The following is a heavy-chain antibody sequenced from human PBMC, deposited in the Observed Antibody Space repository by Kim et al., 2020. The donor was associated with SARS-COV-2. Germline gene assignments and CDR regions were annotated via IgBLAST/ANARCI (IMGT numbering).Heavy chain of an antibody. J-gene: IGHJ4*02. Sequence: TYNPSLKSRVTISVDTSKNQFSLKLSSVTAADTAVYYCAGGVRGVTAFDYWGQGTLVTVSS. V-gene: IGHV4-59*09. CDR3: AGGVRGVTAFDY. D-gene: IGHD3-10*01.